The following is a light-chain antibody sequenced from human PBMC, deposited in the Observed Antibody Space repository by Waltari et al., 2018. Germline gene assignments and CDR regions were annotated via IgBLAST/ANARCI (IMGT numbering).Light chain of an antibody. CDR2: GNN. Sequence: QSVLTQPPSVSGAPGQRITISCTGTSSNIGAGYDVHWYLQLPGTAPKLLILGNNNRPSGVPDRSSASKSDTSASLAITGLQAEDEADYYCQSYDSSLSGVIFGGGTKLTVL. CDR3: QSYDSSLSGVI. J-gene: IGLJ2*01. CDR1: SSNIGAGYD. V-gene: IGLV1-40*01.